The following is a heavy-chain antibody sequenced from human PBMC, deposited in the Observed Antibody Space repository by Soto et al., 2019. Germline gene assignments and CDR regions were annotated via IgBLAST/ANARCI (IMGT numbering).Heavy chain of an antibody. V-gene: IGHV4-59*01. CDR3: ARGVPDIVVVVADPRGEGYYYYYMDV. Sequence: PSGTLSLTCTVSGGSISSYYWSWIRQPPGKGLEWIGYIYYSGSTNYNPSLKSRVTISVDTSKNQFSLKLSSVTAADTAVYYCARGVPDIVVVVADPRGEGYYYYYMDVWGKGTTVTVSS. CDR1: GGSISSYY. J-gene: IGHJ6*03. D-gene: IGHD2-15*01. CDR2: IYYSGST.